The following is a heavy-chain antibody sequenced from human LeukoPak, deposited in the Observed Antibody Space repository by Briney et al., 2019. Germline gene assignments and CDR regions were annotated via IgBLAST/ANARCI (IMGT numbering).Heavy chain of an antibody. J-gene: IGHJ1*01. CDR3: ASLTYYFDSSGYYPGYFQH. CDR2: ISRSNSYT. D-gene: IGHD3-22*01. V-gene: IGHV3-11*03. CDR1: GFTFSDYY. Sequence: GGSLRLSCAASGFTFSDYYMSWIRQAPGKGLEWVSYISRSNSYTNYADSVKGRFYADSVKGRFTISRDNAKNSLYLQMNSLRAEDTAVYYCASLTYYFDSSGYYPGYFQHWGQGTLVTASS.